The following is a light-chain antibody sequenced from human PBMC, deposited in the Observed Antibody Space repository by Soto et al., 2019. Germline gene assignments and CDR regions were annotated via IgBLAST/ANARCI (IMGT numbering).Light chain of an antibody. CDR1: QSVDNSY. V-gene: IGKV3-20*01. CDR2: GAS. J-gene: IGKJ1*01. Sequence: EIVLTQSPGTLSLSSGERATLSCKTSQSVDNSYLAWYQHKHGQPPRLLIYGASGRATGIPDRFRASVSGTDFTLTITRLEPEDFAVYYCQQYDTSPWTFGPGTKVEIK. CDR3: QQYDTSPWT.